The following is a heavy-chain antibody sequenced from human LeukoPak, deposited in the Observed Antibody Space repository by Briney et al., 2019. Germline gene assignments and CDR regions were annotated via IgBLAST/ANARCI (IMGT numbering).Heavy chain of an antibody. V-gene: IGHV4-38-2*01. Sequence: TSETLSLTCAVSGYSISSGYYWGWIRQPPEKGLEWIGSIYHSGSTYYNPSLKSRVTISVDTSKNQFSLKLSSVTAADTAVYYCARGYSSGRKDYWGQGTLVTVSS. D-gene: IGHD6-19*01. CDR3: ARGYSSGRKDY. CDR1: GYSISSGYY. CDR2: IYHSGST. J-gene: IGHJ4*02.